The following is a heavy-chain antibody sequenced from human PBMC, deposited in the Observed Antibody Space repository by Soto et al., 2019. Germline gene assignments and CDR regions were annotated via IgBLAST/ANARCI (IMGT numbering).Heavy chain of an antibody. D-gene: IGHD3-22*01. Sequence: GGSLRLSCAASGFTFSSYAMHWVRQAPGKGLEWVAVISYDGSNKYYADSVKGRFTISRDNSKNTLYLQMNSLRAEDTAVYYCAREEYDSSGYYPSPFDYWGQGTLVTVSS. CDR2: ISYDGSNK. V-gene: IGHV3-30-3*01. CDR3: AREEYDSSGYYPSPFDY. CDR1: GFTFSSYA. J-gene: IGHJ4*02.